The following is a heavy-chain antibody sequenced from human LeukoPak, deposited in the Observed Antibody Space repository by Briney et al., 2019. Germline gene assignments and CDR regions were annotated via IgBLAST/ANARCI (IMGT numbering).Heavy chain of an antibody. CDR2: INPSGGST. J-gene: IGHJ3*02. CDR3: ARDGEFRYCSSTSCHAPYYYGSGSSAFDI. V-gene: IGHV1-46*01. Sequence: ASVKVSCKASGYTFTSYYMHWVRQAPGQGLEWMGIINPSGGSTSYAQMFQGRVTMTRDTSTSTVYMELSSLRSEDTAVYYCARDGEFRYCSSTSCHAPYYYGSGSSAFDIWGQGTTVTVSS. CDR1: GYTFTSYY. D-gene: IGHD2-2*01.